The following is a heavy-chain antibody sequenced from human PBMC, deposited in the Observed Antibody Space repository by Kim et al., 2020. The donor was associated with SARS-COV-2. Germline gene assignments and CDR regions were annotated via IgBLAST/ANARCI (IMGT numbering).Heavy chain of an antibody. CDR2: ISYDGSNK. CDR3: ARDGLGDYDSSGYFDY. Sequence: GGSLRLSCAASGFTFSSYAMHWVRQAPGKGLEWVAVISYDGSNKYYADSVKGRFTISRDNSKNTLYLQMNSLRAEDTAVYYCARDGLGDYDSSGYFDYWGQGTLVTVSS. V-gene: IGHV3-30*04. CDR1: GFTFSSYA. J-gene: IGHJ4*02. D-gene: IGHD3-22*01.